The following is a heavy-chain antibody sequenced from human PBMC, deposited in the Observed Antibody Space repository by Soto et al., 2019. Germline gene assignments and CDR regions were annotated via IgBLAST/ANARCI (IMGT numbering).Heavy chain of an antibody. CDR3: ARILPLHVLRYFDWLTVPSYDAFDI. D-gene: IGHD3-9*01. CDR2: INHSGST. CDR1: GGSFSGYY. Sequence: ETLSPTCTVYGGSFSGYYWSWIRQPPGKGLEWIGEINHSGSTNYNPSLKSRVTISVDTSKNQFSLKLSSVTAADTAVYYCARILPLHVLRYFDWLTVPSYDAFDIWGQGTMVTVSS. J-gene: IGHJ3*02. V-gene: IGHV4-34*01.